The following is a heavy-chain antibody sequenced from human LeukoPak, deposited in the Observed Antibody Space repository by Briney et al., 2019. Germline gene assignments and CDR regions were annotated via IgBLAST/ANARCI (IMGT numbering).Heavy chain of an antibody. CDR1: GGSVSTSDYY. J-gene: IGHJ4*02. CDR3: ARVFDS. Sequence: SETLSLTCTVSGGSVSTSDYYWGWIRQSPVKGLEWIEDVFYTGKTNYNPSLRGRATISIDTSKNQFSLKLTYVTAADSAVYYCARVFDSWGQGTLVTVSS. CDR2: VFYTGKT. V-gene: IGHV4-39*07.